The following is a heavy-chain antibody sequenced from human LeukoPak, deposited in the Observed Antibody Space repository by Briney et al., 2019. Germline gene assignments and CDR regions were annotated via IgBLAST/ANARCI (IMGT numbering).Heavy chain of an antibody. CDR2: IYPSDSDT. Sequence: GESLKISCKGSGYSFTSYWIGWVRQMPGKGLEWMGIIYPSDSDTTYSPSFRGQVTISADKSISTAYLQWSSLRASDTAMYYCARLTSSGSYQFDYWGQGTLVTVSS. CDR1: GYSFTSYW. V-gene: IGHV5-51*01. D-gene: IGHD1-26*01. CDR3: ARLTSSGSYQFDY. J-gene: IGHJ4*02.